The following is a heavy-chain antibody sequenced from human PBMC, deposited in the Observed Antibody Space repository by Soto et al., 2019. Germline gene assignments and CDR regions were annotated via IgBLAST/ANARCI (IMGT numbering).Heavy chain of an antibody. Sequence: PGGSLRLSCAASGFTFSSYAMSWVRQAPGKGLEWVSAISGSGGSTYYADPVKGRFTISRDNSKNTLYLQMNSLRAEDTAVYYCAKDITMIVVVITSALDYWGQGTLVTVSS. CDR1: GFTFSSYA. J-gene: IGHJ4*02. CDR2: ISGSGGST. D-gene: IGHD3-22*01. CDR3: AKDITMIVVVITSALDY. V-gene: IGHV3-23*01.